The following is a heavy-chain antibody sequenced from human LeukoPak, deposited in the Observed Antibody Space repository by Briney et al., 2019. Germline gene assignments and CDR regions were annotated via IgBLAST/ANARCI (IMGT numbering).Heavy chain of an antibody. Sequence: PGGSLRLSCAASGFTFSSYGVHWVRQAPGKGLEWVAFIRYDGSNKYYADSVKGRFTISRDNSKNTLYLQMNSLRAEDTAVYYCARVSPQPKYGSGSYLAFDYWGQGTLVTVSS. D-gene: IGHD3-10*01. V-gene: IGHV3-30*02. CDR3: ARVSPQPKYGSGSYLAFDY. CDR2: IRYDGSNK. J-gene: IGHJ4*02. CDR1: GFTFSSYG.